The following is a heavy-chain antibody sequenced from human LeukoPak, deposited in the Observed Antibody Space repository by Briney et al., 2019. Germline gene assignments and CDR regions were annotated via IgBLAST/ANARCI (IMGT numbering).Heavy chain of an antibody. CDR3: ARVQITIFGVVIGWFDP. CDR2: VSAYNGNT. CDR1: GYTFTIYG. Sequence: ASVKVSCKASGYTFTIYGISWVRQAPGQGVEWMGWVSAYNGNTNYAQKLQGRVTMTTDTSTSTAYMELRSLRSDDTAVYYCARVQITIFGVVIGWFDPWGQGTLVTVSS. J-gene: IGHJ5*02. D-gene: IGHD3-3*01. V-gene: IGHV1-18*01.